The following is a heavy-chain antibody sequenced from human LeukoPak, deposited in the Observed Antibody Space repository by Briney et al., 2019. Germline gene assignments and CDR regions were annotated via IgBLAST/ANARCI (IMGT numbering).Heavy chain of an antibody. CDR2: IIPIFGTA. CDR3: ATDGCGGDCYLFDY. CDR1: GGTFSSYA. J-gene: IGHJ4*02. V-gene: IGHV1-69*13. Sequence: ASVKVSCKASGGTFSSYAISWVRQAPGQGLEWMGGIIPIFGTANYAQKFQGRVTITADESTSTAYMELSSLRSEDTAVYYCATDGCGGDCYLFDYWGQGTLVTVSS. D-gene: IGHD2-21*01.